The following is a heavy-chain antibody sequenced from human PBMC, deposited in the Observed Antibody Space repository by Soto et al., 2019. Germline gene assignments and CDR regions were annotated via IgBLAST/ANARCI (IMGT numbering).Heavy chain of an antibody. V-gene: IGHV4-59*01. D-gene: IGHD3-9*01. J-gene: IGHJ4*02. CDR1: GGSISSYY. CDR2: IYYSGST. CDR3: AREAGGDSLTGYYGFDY. Sequence: PSETLSLTCTVSGGSISSYYWSWIRQPPGKGLEWIGYIYYSGSTNYNPSLKSRVTISVDTSKNQFSLKPSSVTAADTAVYYCAREAGGDSLTGYYGFDYWGQGTLVTVSS.